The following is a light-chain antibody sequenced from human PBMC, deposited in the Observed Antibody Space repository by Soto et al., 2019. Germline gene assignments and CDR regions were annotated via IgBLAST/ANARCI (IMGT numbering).Light chain of an antibody. Sequence: DIPMTQSPSTLSASVGDRVTITCRASQSISSWLAWYQQKPGKAPNLLVYDASSLESGVPSRFSGSGSGTDFTLTISSLQPDDFATYYCQQYNSYPITFGQGTRLEIE. V-gene: IGKV1-5*01. J-gene: IGKJ5*01. CDR2: DAS. CDR3: QQYNSYPIT. CDR1: QSISSW.